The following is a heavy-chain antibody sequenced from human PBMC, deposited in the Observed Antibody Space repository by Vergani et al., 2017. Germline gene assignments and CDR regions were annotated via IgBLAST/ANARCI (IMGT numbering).Heavy chain of an antibody. CDR2: IYHSGST. J-gene: IGHJ4*02. D-gene: IGHD2-21*02. Sequence: QVQLQESGPGLVKPSETLSLTCAVSGDSISSGYYWGWIRQPPGKGLEWIGSIYHSGSTYYNPSLKSRVTISVDTSKNQFSLKLSSVTAADTAVYYCARHVAYCGGDCYPYYFDYWGQGTLVTVSS. V-gene: IGHV4-38-2*01. CDR1: GDSISSGYY. CDR3: ARHVAYCGGDCYPYYFDY.